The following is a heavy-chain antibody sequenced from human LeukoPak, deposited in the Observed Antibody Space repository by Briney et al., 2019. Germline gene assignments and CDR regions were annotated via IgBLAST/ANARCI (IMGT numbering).Heavy chain of an antibody. CDR3: ASGKGYSYGLTHPPRDFDY. Sequence: SVKVSCKASGGTFSSYAISWVRQAPGQGLEWMGGIIPIFGTANYAQKFQGRVTITADKSTSTAYMELSSLRSEDTAVYYCASGKGYSYGLTHPPRDFDYWGQGTLVTVSS. V-gene: IGHV1-69*06. J-gene: IGHJ4*02. CDR2: IIPIFGTA. D-gene: IGHD5-18*01. CDR1: GGTFSSYA.